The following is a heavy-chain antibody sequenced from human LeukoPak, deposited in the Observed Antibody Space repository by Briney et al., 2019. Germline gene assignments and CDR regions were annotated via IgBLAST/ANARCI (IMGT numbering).Heavy chain of an antibody. Sequence: SETLSLTCAVYGGSFSGYYWSWIRQPQGKGLEWIGEINHSGSTNYNPSLKSRVTISVDTSKNQFSLKLSSVTAADTAVYYCARPKRRYCSGGSCYSVPAFDIWGQGTMVTVSS. V-gene: IGHV4-34*01. D-gene: IGHD2-15*01. J-gene: IGHJ3*02. CDR3: ARPKRRYCSGGSCYSVPAFDI. CDR1: GGSFSGYY. CDR2: INHSGST.